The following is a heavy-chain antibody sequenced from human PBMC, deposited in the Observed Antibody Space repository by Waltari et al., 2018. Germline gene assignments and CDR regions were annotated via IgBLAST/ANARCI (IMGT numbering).Heavy chain of an antibody. Sequence: QVQLVQSGAEVKKPGSSVKVSCKASGGTFSSYAISWVRQAPGQGLEWMGGIIPIFGTANYAQKFQGRVTITADESTSTAYMELSSLRSEDTAVYYCARDPYDYIWGSYRLFDYWGQGTLVTVSS. CDR3: ARDPYDYIWGSYRLFDY. CDR2: IIPIFGTA. J-gene: IGHJ4*02. V-gene: IGHV1-69*13. D-gene: IGHD3-16*02. CDR1: GGTFSSYA.